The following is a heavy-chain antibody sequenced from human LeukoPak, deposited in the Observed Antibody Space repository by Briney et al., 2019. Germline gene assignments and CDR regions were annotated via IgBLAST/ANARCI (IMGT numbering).Heavy chain of an antibody. CDR2: IYYNGNT. CDR3: ASVILRCIDS. V-gene: IGHV4-39*01. J-gene: IGHJ4*02. D-gene: IGHD4-17*01. CDR1: GGSIISSHYY. Sequence: SETLSLTCTVSGGSIISSHYYWGWIRQPPGKGLEWIGSIYYNGNTYYNPSLESRVTISVDTFTNQFSLKLNSVTAADTAVYYCASVILRCIDSWGQGTLVTVSS.